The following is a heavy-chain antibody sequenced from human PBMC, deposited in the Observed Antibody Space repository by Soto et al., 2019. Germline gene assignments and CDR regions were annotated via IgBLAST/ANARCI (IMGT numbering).Heavy chain of an antibody. CDR3: AKYSSSYYYYYYMDV. CDR2: ISGSGGST. D-gene: IGHD6-6*01. J-gene: IGHJ6*03. V-gene: IGHV3-23*01. Sequence: EVQLLESGGGLVQPGGSLRLSCAASGFTFSSYAMSWVRQAPGKGLEWVSAISGSGGSTYYADSVKGRFTISRDKSKNTLFLQMNRLRAEDTAVYYCAKYSSSYYYYYYMDVWGKGTTVTVSS. CDR1: GFTFSSYA.